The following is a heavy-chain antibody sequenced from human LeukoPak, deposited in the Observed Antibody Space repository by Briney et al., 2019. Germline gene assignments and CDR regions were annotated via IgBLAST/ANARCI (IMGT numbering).Heavy chain of an antibody. D-gene: IGHD4-23*01. CDR1: GFTFSSYS. Sequence: PGGSLRLSCAASGFTFSSYSMNWVRQAPGKGLEWVSSISSSNSYIYYADSVKGRFTISRDNAKNSLYLQMNSLRAEGTAVYYCARVGSGNRNLAAFDYWGQGTLVTVSS. J-gene: IGHJ4*02. V-gene: IGHV3-21*01. CDR2: ISSSNSYI. CDR3: ARVGSGNRNLAAFDY.